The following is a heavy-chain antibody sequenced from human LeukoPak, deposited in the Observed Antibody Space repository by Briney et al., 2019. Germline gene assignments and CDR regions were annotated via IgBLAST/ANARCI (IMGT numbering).Heavy chain of an antibody. V-gene: IGHV1-2*02. CDR2: INPNSGGT. Sequence: ASVKVSCKASGSTFTGYYMHWVRQAPGQGLERMGWINPNSGGTNYAQKFQGRVTMTRDTSISTAYMELSRLRSDDTAVYYCARDWRGYYSFDYWGQGTLVTVSS. J-gene: IGHJ4*02. CDR1: GSTFTGYY. D-gene: IGHD3-3*01. CDR3: ARDWRGYYSFDY.